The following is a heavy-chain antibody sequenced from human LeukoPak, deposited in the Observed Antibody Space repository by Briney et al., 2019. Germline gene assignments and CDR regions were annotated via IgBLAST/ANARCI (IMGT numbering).Heavy chain of an antibody. CDR2: ISSSSSYI. CDR3: ARDLGNWNPFDY. V-gene: IGHV3-21*01. J-gene: IGHJ4*02. D-gene: IGHD1-20*01. Sequence: GGSLRLSCAASGFTVSSNYMSWVRQAPGKGLEWVSSISSSSSYIYYADSVKGRFTISRDNAKNSLYLQMNSLRAEDTAVYYCARDLGNWNPFDYWGQGTLVTVSS. CDR1: GFTVSSNY.